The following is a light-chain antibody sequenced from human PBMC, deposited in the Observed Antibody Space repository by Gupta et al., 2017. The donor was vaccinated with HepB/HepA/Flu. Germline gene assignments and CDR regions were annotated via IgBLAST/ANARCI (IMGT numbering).Light chain of an antibody. Sequence: IQLTQSPSFLSASVGDRVTITCRASQGISSYLAWYQQKPGKAPRLLIYAASTLQSGVPSRFSGSGSGTEFTLTISSLQPEDVATYFCQQLNSNPITFGQGTRLEIK. CDR3: QQLNSNPIT. CDR2: AAS. J-gene: IGKJ5*01. CDR1: QGISSY. V-gene: IGKV1-9*01.